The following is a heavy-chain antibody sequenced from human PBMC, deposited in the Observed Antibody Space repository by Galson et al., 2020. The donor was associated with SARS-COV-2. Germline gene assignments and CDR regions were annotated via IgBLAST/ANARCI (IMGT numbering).Heavy chain of an antibody. J-gene: IGHJ4*02. V-gene: IGHV4-61*02. CDR3: AREGGGYTYDFDY. CDR1: GGSISSGSYY. CDR2: TYASGST. Sequence: SETLSLTCTVSGGSISSGSYYWNWIRQPAGKGLEWIGRTYASGSTNYSPSLKSRVTISVDTSKNQFSLKLSSVTAADTAVYYCAREGGGYTYDFDYWGQGTLVSVSS. D-gene: IGHD5-18*01.